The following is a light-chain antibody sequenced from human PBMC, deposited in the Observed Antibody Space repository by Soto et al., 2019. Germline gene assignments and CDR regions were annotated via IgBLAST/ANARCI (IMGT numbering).Light chain of an antibody. CDR1: QSVSTY. Sequence: EVVLTQSPATLSLSPGERATLSCRASQSVSTYLAWYQQKPGQAPRLLIYETYNRASGIPARFSGSGSGTDFTLTISSLEPEDCAIYYCQHRLNWPLTFGGGTKVVI. V-gene: IGKV3-11*01. CDR3: QHRLNWPLT. CDR2: ETY. J-gene: IGKJ4*01.